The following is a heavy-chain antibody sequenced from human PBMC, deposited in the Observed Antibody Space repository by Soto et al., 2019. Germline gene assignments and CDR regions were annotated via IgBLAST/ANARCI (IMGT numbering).Heavy chain of an antibody. J-gene: IGHJ6*02. Sequence: QVQLVQSGAEVKKPGSSVKVSCKASGGTFSSYAISWVRQATGQGLEWMGGIIPIFGTANYAPKFQGRVKITADKSTSTAYMELSSRRSEDTAVYYCARDDSSGSIPPWGYYYGMDVWGQGTTVTVSS. CDR3: ARDDSSGSIPPWGYYYGMDV. CDR1: GGTFSSYA. CDR2: IIPIFGTA. D-gene: IGHD3-22*01. V-gene: IGHV1-69*06.